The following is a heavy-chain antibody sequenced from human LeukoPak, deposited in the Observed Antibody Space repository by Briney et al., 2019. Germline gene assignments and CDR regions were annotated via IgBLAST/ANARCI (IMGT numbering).Heavy chain of an antibody. Sequence: PGGSLRLSCAASGFTFSDYYMSWIRQAPGKGLEWVSYISNSGSTIYYADSVKGRFTISRDNAKNSLYLQMNSLRAEDTAVYYCARDQNIWFGELGAFDIWGQGTMVTVSS. D-gene: IGHD3-10*01. CDR1: GFTFSDYY. CDR2: ISNSGSTI. J-gene: IGHJ3*02. CDR3: ARDQNIWFGELGAFDI. V-gene: IGHV3-11*01.